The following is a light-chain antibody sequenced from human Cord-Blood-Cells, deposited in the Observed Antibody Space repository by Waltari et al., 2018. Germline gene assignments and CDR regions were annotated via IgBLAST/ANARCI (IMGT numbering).Light chain of an antibody. Sequence: QSALTQPASVSGSPGQSITISCTGTSSDVGGYNYVSWYQQHPGKAPKLMIYDVSNRPSWVSNRFSGSKSGNTASLTISGLQAEDEADYYCSSYTSSLYVFGTGTKVTVL. CDR1: SSDVGGYNY. CDR3: SSYTSSLYV. V-gene: IGLV2-14*03. CDR2: DVS. J-gene: IGLJ1*01.